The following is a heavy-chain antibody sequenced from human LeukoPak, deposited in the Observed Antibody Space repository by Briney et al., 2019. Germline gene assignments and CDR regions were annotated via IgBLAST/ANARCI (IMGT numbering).Heavy chain of an antibody. Sequence: GGSLRLSCAASGFTFSSYGMHWVRQAPGKGLEWVAFIRYDGSNKYYADSVKGRFTISRDNSKNTLYLQMNSLRAEDTAVYYCAKDRSDYGDYADYWGQGTLVTVSS. V-gene: IGHV3-30*02. CDR2: IRYDGSNK. J-gene: IGHJ4*02. CDR3: AKDRSDYGDYADY. D-gene: IGHD4-17*01. CDR1: GFTFSSYG.